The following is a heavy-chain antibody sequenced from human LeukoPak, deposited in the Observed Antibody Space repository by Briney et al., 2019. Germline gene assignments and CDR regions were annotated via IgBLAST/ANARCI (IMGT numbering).Heavy chain of an antibody. V-gene: IGHV4-39*01. J-gene: IGHJ2*01. D-gene: IGHD4-17*01. Sequence: SETLSLTCTVSGGAISSSSHYWGWIRQSPGKGLEWIGSIYHSGSTVYNPSLKSRVAISVDTSRNPFSLKLSSVTASDTAVYYCARNTTVTDWYFDLWGRGTLVTVSS. CDR3: ARNTTVTDWYFDL. CDR1: GGAISSSSHY. CDR2: IYHSGST.